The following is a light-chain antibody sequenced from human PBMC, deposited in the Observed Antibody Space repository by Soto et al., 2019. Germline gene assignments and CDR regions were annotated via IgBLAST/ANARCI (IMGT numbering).Light chain of an antibody. J-gene: IGKJ4*01. CDR2: AAS. V-gene: IGKV1-27*01. Sequence: IQMTQSPSTRSSSLGDRVTITCRASQGINHYLAWFQQKPGKVPKLLIYAASTLQSGVPSRFSGSGSGTDGTITISSLQQEDGATYYCQQLESYTSTFGGGTKVDIK. CDR1: QGINHY. CDR3: QQLESYTST.